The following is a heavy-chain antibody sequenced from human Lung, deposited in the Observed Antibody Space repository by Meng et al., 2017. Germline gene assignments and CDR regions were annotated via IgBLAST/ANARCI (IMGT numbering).Heavy chain of an antibody. CDR2: LGAHDGDT. D-gene: IGHD3-10*01. CDR1: DYAFTGFG. CDR3: ARGTPGRSYSDY. V-gene: IGHV1-18*01. J-gene: IGHJ4*02. Sequence: QVQPVQSGPAVKKPGASVKFSCKASDYAFTGFGVSWGRQVPGQGLEWMAWLGAHDGDTSHAPKFQGRVTVSADRPTATAYMELRSLRSDDTAVYYCARGTPGRSYSDYWGQGTLVTVSS.